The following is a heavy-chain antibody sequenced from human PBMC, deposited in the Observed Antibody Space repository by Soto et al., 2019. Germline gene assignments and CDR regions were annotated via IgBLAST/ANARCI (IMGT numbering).Heavy chain of an antibody. CDR1: GGSISSGDYY. D-gene: IGHD6-6*01. CDR2: IYYSGST. J-gene: IGHJ6*02. CDR3: ALVQLDYYYGMDV. V-gene: IGHV4-30-4*01. Sequence: SETLSLTCTVSGGSISSGDYYWSWIRQPPGKGLEWIGYIYYSGSTYYNPSLKSRVTISVDTSKNQFSLKLSSVTAADTAVYYCALVQLDYYYGMDVWGQGTTVTVSS.